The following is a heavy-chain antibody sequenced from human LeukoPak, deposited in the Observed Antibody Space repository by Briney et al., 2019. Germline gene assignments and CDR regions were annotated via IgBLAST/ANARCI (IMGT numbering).Heavy chain of an antibody. J-gene: IGHJ4*02. D-gene: IGHD6-13*01. CDR2: IDPSDSYT. CDR1: GYSFTSYW. CDR3: ARHDYGSSWPFDY. V-gene: IGHV5-10-1*01. Sequence: GESLKISCKGSGYSFTSYWISWVRQMPGKGLEWMGRIDPSDSYTNYSPSFQGHVAISADKSISTAYLQWSSLKASDTAMYYCARHDYGSSWPFDYWGQGTLVTVSS.